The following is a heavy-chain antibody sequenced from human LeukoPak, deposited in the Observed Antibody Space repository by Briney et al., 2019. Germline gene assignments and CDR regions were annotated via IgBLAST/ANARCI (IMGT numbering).Heavy chain of an antibody. Sequence: GGSLRLSCAASGFTFSSYGMHWVRQAPGKGLEWVAVIWYDGSNKYYADSVKGRFTISRDNSKNTLYLQMNSLRAEDTAVYYCARWNLGTVTVDYWGQGTLVTVSS. J-gene: IGHJ4*02. D-gene: IGHD4-17*01. CDR2: IWYDGSNK. V-gene: IGHV3-33*01. CDR1: GFTFSSYG. CDR3: ARWNLGTVTVDY.